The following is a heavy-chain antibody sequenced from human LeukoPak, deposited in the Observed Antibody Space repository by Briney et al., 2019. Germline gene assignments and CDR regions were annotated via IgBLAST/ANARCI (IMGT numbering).Heavy chain of an antibody. CDR3: AKDLGRYRNNYFDY. D-gene: IGHD1-26*01. CDR1: GFTFDDYA. V-gene: IGHV3-43*02. Sequence: GGSLRLSCAASGFTFDDYAMHWVRQAPGKGLEWVSLISGDGGSTYYADSVKGRFTISRDDSKNTLYLQMNSLRAEDTAVYYCAKDLGRYRNNYFDYWGQGTLVTVSS. J-gene: IGHJ4*02. CDR2: ISGDGGST.